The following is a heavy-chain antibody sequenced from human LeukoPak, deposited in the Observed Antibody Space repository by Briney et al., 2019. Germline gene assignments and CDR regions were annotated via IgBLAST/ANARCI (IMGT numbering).Heavy chain of an antibody. J-gene: IGHJ4*02. Sequence: GESLKISCQVSGYSFTSYWIVWVRQMPGKGLEWMGIISPGDSDTRYSPSFQGQVTMSADKSISTAYLQWSSLKASDTAMYYCARHPYYHASGSEVCFDYWGQGTLVTVSS. D-gene: IGHD3-10*01. CDR3: ARHPYYHASGSEVCFDY. V-gene: IGHV5-51*01. CDR2: ISPGDSDT. CDR1: GYSFTSYW.